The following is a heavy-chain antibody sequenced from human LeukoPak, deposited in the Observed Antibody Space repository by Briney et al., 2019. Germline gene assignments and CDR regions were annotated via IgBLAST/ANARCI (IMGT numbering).Heavy chain of an antibody. V-gene: IGHV1-24*01. D-gene: IGHD3-10*01. J-gene: IGHJ4*02. CDR2: FDPEDGET. Sequence: ASVKVSCKVPGYTLTELSMHWVRQAPGKGLEWMGGFDPEDGETIYAQKFQGRVTMTEDTSTDTAYMELSSLRSEDTAVYYCATEIGMTNTYYFDYWGQGTLVTVSS. CDR1: GYTLTELS. CDR3: ATEIGMTNTYYFDY.